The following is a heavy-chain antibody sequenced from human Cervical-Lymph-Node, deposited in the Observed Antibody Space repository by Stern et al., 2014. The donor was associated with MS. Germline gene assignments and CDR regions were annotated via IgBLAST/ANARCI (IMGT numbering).Heavy chain of an antibody. Sequence: QVQLQESGPGLVKPSQTLSLTCTVSGGSISSGSYYWSWIRQPAGKGLEWIGRIDTSGSTNYNPSLKSRVTIYVETSHNQSPPTLSSVTAADTAVYYCARGPSLDCGFDYWGQGTLVTVSS. J-gene: IGHJ4*02. CDR1: GGSISSGSYY. V-gene: IGHV4-61*02. CDR3: ARGPSLDCGFDY. CDR2: IDTSGST. D-gene: IGHD2-21*02.